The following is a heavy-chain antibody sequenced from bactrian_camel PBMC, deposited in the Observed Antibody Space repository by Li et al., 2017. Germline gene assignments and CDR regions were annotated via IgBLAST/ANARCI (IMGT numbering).Heavy chain of an antibody. Sequence: VQLVESGGGSVQPGGSPRLSCAASGPTYNRYCMAWFRQAPGKEREGVAVIESGGYSTVYADSVKGRFTISQDNAKNTVHLQMNSLKPEDTAMYYCAARGPYCYNKLTVRDFTYWGQGTQVTVS. CDR2: IESGGYST. D-gene: IGHD8*01. V-gene: IGHV3S40*01. CDR3: AARGPYCYNKLTVRDFTY. CDR1: GPTYNRYC. J-gene: IGHJ6*01.